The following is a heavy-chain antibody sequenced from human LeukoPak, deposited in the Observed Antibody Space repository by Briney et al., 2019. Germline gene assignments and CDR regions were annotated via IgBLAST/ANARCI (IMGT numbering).Heavy chain of an antibody. D-gene: IGHD5-18*01. Sequence: GGSLSLSCAASGLTFSSHEMNWARHAPGKGLEWVSYISSSGHTMNYADSVKVRFTISRDNAKNSLYLQMSSLRVDDTAVYYCAREALASNSYGLNNWFDPWGQGTLVTVSS. CDR2: ISSSGHTM. J-gene: IGHJ5*02. CDR3: AREALASNSYGLNNWFDP. V-gene: IGHV3-48*03. CDR1: GLTFSSHE.